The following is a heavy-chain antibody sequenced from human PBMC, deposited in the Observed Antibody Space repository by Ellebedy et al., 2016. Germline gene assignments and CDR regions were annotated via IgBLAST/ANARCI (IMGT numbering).Heavy chain of an antibody. J-gene: IGHJ3*02. V-gene: IGHV3-9*01. CDR3: ARDLSYASAGAFDI. CDR1: GFTFDDYA. CDR2: ISWNSGSI. D-gene: IGHD2/OR15-2a*01. Sequence: SLKISCAASGFTFDDYAMHWVRQAPGKGLEWVSGISWNSGSIGYADSVKGRFTISRDNAKNSLYLQMNSLRAEDTALYYCARDLSYASAGAFDIWGQGTMVTVSS.